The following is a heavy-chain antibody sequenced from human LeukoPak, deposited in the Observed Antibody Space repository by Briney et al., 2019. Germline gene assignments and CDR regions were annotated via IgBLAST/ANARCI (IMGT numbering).Heavy chain of an antibody. CDR1: GYTFTSYD. CDR3: AKENHGIVGATTLIDY. D-gene: IGHD1-26*01. Sequence: ASVKVSCKASGYTFTSYDINWVRQATGQGLEWMGWMNPNSGNTGYAQKFQGRVTMTRNTSISTAYMELSSLRAEDTAVYYCAKENHGIVGATTLIDYWGQGTLVTVSS. J-gene: IGHJ4*02. CDR2: MNPNSGNT. V-gene: IGHV1-8*01.